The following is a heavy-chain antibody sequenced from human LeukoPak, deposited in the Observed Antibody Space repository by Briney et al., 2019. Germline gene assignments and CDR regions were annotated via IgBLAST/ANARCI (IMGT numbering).Heavy chain of an antibody. D-gene: IGHD2-2*01. CDR1: GGSLSSYY. J-gene: IGHJ6*03. V-gene: IGHV4-59*12. CDR2: IYHSGST. CDR3: ARRNRYCSSTSCYALSVGYYYYMDV. Sequence: PSETLSLTCTVSGGSLSSYYWSWIRQPPGKGLEWIGYIYHSGSTTYNSSLRSRVTISVDTSKNQFSLKLNSVTAADTAVYYCARRNRYCSSTSCYALSVGYYYYMDVWGKGTTVTISS.